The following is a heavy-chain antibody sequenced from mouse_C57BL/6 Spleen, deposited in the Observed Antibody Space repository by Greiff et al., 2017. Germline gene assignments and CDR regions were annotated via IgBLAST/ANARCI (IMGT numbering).Heavy chain of an antibody. CDR1: GFTFSDYG. J-gene: IGHJ4*01. CDR3: ARRTGAGAMDY. CDR2: ISSGSSTI. V-gene: IGHV5-17*01. Sequence: EVNLVESGGGLVKPGGSLKLSCAASGFTFSDYGMHWVRQAPEKGLEWVAYISSGSSTIYYADTVKGRFTISRDNAKNTLFLQMTSLRSEDTAMYYCARRTGAGAMDYWGQGTSVTVSS. D-gene: IGHD4-1*01.